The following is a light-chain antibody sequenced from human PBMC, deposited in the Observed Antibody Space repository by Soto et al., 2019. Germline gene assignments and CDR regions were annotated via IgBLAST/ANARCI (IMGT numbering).Light chain of an antibody. J-gene: IGLJ1*01. Sequence: QSVLAQPASVSGSPGQSTIMSCTGTSSDVGGYNYVSWYQRHPGKAPKFLIYEVDNRASGVSDRLSGSKSGNTASLTISGLQAEDEADYYCSSYTSSNTLVFGTGTKVTV. CDR3: SSYTSSNTLV. V-gene: IGLV2-14*01. CDR2: EVD. CDR1: SSDVGGYNY.